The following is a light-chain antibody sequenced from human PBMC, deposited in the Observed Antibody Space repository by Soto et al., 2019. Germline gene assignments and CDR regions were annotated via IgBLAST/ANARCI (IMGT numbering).Light chain of an antibody. CDR2: GAS. V-gene: IGKV3-15*01. CDR1: QSVSGN. Sequence: IVMTQSPATVSASPGGRVTLSCRASQSVSGNVAWYQQKPGQPPRLLVYGASTTATDIPARFFGSGSETEFTLTITRLQSEDFGTYYCQQFNTWPRTFGQGTKVEIK. CDR3: QQFNTWPRT. J-gene: IGKJ1*01.